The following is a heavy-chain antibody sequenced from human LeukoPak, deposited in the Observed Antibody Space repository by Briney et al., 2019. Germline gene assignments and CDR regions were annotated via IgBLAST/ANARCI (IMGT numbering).Heavy chain of an antibody. V-gene: IGHV3-48*03. CDR2: ISSSGSTI. Sequence: PGGSLRLSCAASGFTFSSYEMNWVRQAPGKGLEWVSYISSSGSTIYYADSVKGRFTISRDNAKNSLYLQMNSLRAEDTAVYYCARDLPYYYDSRDAFDIWGQGTMVTVSS. J-gene: IGHJ3*02. CDR3: ARDLPYYYDSRDAFDI. D-gene: IGHD3-22*01. CDR1: GFTFSSYE.